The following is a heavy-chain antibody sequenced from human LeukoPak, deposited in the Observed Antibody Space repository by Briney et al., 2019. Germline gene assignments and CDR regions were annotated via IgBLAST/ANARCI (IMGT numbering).Heavy chain of an antibody. J-gene: IGHJ6*02. V-gene: IGHV1-8*01. CDR3: ARAKGKAGRYGMDV. CDR2: MNPYSNST. CDR1: GYTFPVYE. Sequence: ASVKVSCKASGYTFPVYEIYWVRQASGQGLGCMGWMNPYSNSTDSAQKFQGRLTMASDISISTAYMELSSLRPEDTAVYFCARAKGKAGRYGMDVWGQGTTVIVSS.